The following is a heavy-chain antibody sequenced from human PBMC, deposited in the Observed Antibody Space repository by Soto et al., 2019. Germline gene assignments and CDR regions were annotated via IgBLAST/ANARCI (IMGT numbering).Heavy chain of an antibody. J-gene: IGHJ6*03. D-gene: IGHD1-1*01. CDR2: IHPGDSDT. V-gene: IGHV5-51*01. Sequence: PGESLKISCQGSGYSFTSYWIGWVRQMPGKGLEWMGIIHPGDSDTRYSPSFQGQVTVSADKSISTAYLQWSSLKASDTAMYYCARHMESVNYYYMDVWGKGTTVTVSS. CDR3: ARHMESVNYYYMDV. CDR1: GYSFTSYW.